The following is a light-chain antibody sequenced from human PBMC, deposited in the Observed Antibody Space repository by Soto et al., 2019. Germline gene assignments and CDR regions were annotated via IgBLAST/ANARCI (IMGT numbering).Light chain of an antibody. V-gene: IGKV3-11*01. J-gene: IGKJ5*01. CDR1: QNVNYY. CDR2: GVS. Sequence: EIVLTQSPATLSLSPVEIATLSCRASQNVNYYLTWYQQKPGQVPRLLIYGVSSRAYGIPDRFSGSGSGTDFTLTIRRLEPEDFAVYYCQQYNSWPPITFGQGTRREIK. CDR3: QQYNSWPPIT.